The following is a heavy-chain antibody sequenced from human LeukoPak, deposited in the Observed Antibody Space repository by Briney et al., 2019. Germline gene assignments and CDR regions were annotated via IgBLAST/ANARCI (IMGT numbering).Heavy chain of an antibody. D-gene: IGHD3-10*01. CDR2: IRYDGSNK. V-gene: IGHV3-30*02. CDR3: AQALHEGRGAYPIYYFDY. Sequence: PGGSLRLSCAASGFTFSSYGMHWVRQAPGKWLEWVAFIRYDGSNKYYADSVKGRFTISRDNSKNTLYLQMNSLRAEDTAVYYCAQALHEGRGAYPIYYFDYWGQGTLVTVSS. CDR1: GFTFSSYG. J-gene: IGHJ4*02.